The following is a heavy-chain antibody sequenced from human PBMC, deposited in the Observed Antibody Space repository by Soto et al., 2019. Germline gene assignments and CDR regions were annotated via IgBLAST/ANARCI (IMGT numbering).Heavy chain of an antibody. CDR2: ISSSSSTI. V-gene: IGHV3-48*02. J-gene: IGHJ4*02. Sequence: EVQLVESGGGLVQPGGSLRLSCAASGFTFNSYSMNWVRQAPGKGLEWVSYISSSSSTIYYADSVKGRFTISRDNAKNSLSLQMNSLRDEDTAVYYCARAGSYGSGILLWGQGTLVTVSS. D-gene: IGHD3-10*01. CDR3: ARAGSYGSGILL. CDR1: GFTFNSYS.